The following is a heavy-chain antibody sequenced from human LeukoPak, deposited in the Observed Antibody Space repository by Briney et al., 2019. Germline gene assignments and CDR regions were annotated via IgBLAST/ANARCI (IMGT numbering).Heavy chain of an antibody. D-gene: IGHD1-7*01. Sequence: GGSLRLSCAASGFTFSSYWMHWVRQAPGKGLVWVSAISGSGGSTYYADSVKGRFTISRDNSKNTLYLQMNSLRAEDTAVYYCAKEELIGRQAVSWGQGTLVTVSS. J-gene: IGHJ4*02. CDR1: GFTFSSYW. V-gene: IGHV3-23*01. CDR2: ISGSGGST. CDR3: AKEELIGRQAVS.